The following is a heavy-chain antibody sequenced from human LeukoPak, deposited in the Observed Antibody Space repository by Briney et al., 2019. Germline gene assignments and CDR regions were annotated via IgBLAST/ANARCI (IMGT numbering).Heavy chain of an antibody. J-gene: IGHJ4*02. CDR1: GFTFSSYW. Sequence: GGSLRLSCAASGFTFSSYWMSWVRQAPGKGLVWVSRINSDGSSTSYADSVKGRFTIFRDSAKNTLYLQMNSLRAEDTAVYYCAREAVAALDYWGQGTLVTVSS. CDR2: INSDGSST. D-gene: IGHD6-19*01. CDR3: AREAVAALDY. V-gene: IGHV3-74*01.